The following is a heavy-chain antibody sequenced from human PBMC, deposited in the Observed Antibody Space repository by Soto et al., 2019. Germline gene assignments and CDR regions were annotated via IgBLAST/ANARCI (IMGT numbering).Heavy chain of an antibody. V-gene: IGHV3-30*18. J-gene: IGHJ6*02. D-gene: IGHD3-22*01. CDR1: GFTFSSYG. CDR3: AKDETYYYDSSGYYYQPSKRYYGMDV. CDR2: ISYDGSNK. Sequence: GGSLRLSCAASGFTFSSYGMHWVRQAPGKGLEWVAVISYDGSNKYYADSVKGRFTISRDNSKNTLYLQMNSLRAEDTAVYYCAKDETYYYDSSGYYYQPSKRYYGMDVWGQGTTVTVSS.